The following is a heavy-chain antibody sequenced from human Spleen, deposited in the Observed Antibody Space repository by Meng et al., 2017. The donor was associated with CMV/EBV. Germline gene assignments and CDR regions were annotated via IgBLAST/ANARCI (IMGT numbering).Heavy chain of an antibody. CDR2: IYWNDDK. J-gene: IGHJ4*02. D-gene: IGHD3-3*01. CDR1: FSLSTSGVS. Sequence: FSLSTSGVSVGWIRQPPGKALKWLALIYWNDDKRYSPSLKSRLTITKDTSKNQVVLTMTNMDPVDTATYYCAHSYYDFWSGYNYFDYWGQGTLVTVSS. CDR3: AHSYYDFWSGYNYFDY. V-gene: IGHV2-5*01.